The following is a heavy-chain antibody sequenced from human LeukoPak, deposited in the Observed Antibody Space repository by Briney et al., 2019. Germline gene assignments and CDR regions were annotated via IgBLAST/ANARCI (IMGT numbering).Heavy chain of an antibody. CDR3: AKALYNWNYGDFDY. V-gene: IGHV3-7*03. CDR1: GFTFSSHW. D-gene: IGHD1-7*01. J-gene: IGHJ4*02. CDR2: IKQDGSEK. Sequence: GGSLRLSCAASGFTFSSHWMSWVRQAPGEGLEWVANIKQDGSEKYYVDSVKGRFTVSRDNSEDSLYLQMNSLRAEDTAVYYCAKALYNWNYGDFDYWGQGTLVTVSS.